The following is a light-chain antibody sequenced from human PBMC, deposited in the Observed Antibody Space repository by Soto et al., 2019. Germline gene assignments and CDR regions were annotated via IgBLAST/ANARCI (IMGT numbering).Light chain of an antibody. J-gene: IGKJ1*01. CDR3: QQYRSWPRT. V-gene: IGKV3-15*01. CDR2: GAS. CDR1: QDVMYD. Sequence: EIVLTQSPAALSVSPGGRATLSCRASQDVMYDLAWHQQKPGQAPRLLVYGASTRATDAPPRFRGSGSGREFSLTISSLQSEDFATYYCQQYRSWPRTFGQGSRVEIK.